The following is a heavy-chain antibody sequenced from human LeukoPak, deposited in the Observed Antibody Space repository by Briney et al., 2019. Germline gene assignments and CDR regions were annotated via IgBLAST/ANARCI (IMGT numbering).Heavy chain of an antibody. CDR3: AKGYGDLVAFDI. J-gene: IGHJ3*02. Sequence: GGSLRLSCAASGFTFRSYGMDWVRQAPGKGLEWVAFIRYDGNNKDYGDSVKGRFTISRDNSKNTLYLQMKSLRIECRAVYYCAKGYGDLVAFDIWGQGTMVTVSS. CDR1: GFTFRSYG. V-gene: IGHV3-30*02. D-gene: IGHD4-17*01. CDR2: IRYDGNNK.